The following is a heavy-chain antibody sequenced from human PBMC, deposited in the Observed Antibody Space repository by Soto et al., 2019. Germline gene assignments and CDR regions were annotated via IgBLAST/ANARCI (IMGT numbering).Heavy chain of an antibody. CDR1: GGSISSYY. Sequence: SETLSLTCTVSGGSISSYYWSWIRQPAGKGLEWIGRIYTSGSTNYNPSLKSRVTMSVDTSKNQFSLKLSSVTAADTAVYYCARDQGIAEAGRNKRWFDPWGQGTMVTVSS. J-gene: IGHJ5*02. CDR2: IYTSGST. CDR3: ARDQGIAEAGRNKRWFDP. D-gene: IGHD6-13*01. V-gene: IGHV4-4*07.